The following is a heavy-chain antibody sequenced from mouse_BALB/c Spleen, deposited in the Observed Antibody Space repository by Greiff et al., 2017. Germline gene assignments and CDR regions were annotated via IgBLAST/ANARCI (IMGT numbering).Heavy chain of an antibody. CDR2: ISSGGSYT. CDR1: GFTFSSYG. CDR3: ARQNGYDRYYFDY. Sequence: EVKLMESGGDLVKPGGSLKLSCAASGFTFSSYGMSWVRQTPDKRLEWVATISSGGSYTYYPDSVKGRFTISRDNAKNTLYLQMSSLKSEDTAMYYCARQNGYDRYYFDYWGQGTTLTVSS. V-gene: IGHV5-6*01. D-gene: IGHD2-2*01. J-gene: IGHJ2*01.